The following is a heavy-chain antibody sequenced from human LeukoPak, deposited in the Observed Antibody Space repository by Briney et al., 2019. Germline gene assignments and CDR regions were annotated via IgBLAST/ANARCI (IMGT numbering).Heavy chain of an antibody. Sequence: GRSLRLSCAASGFTFSTYAMSWVRQAPGKGLEWVSSITDSGDNTYYADSVKGRFTISRDNSKNTLYLQVDSLRPEDTAIYYCATDSRSLFRHFDYWGQGTLVTVSS. CDR3: ATDSRSLFRHFDY. CDR2: ITDSGDNT. V-gene: IGHV3-23*01. D-gene: IGHD6-6*01. J-gene: IGHJ4*02. CDR1: GFTFSTYA.